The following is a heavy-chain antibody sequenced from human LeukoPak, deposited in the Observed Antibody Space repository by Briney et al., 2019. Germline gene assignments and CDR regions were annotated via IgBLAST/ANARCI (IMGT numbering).Heavy chain of an antibody. V-gene: IGHV3-74*01. CDR3: ARGLYSSDSY. J-gene: IGHJ4*02. CDR1: GFTFTTFW. D-gene: IGHD6-19*01. Sequence: GGSLRLSCAASGFTFTTFWMNWVRQVPGKGLVWVSLINPDGSTTTYADSVKGRFTISRDNAKNTVYLQMNSLRGEDTAVYYCARGLYSSDSYWGQGILVTVSS. CDR2: INPDGSTT.